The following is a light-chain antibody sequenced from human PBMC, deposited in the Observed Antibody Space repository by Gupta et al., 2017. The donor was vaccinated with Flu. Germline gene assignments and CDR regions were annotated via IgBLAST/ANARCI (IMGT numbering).Light chain of an antibody. CDR1: NSILYSSNNKNY. V-gene: IGKV4-1*01. Sequence: NCKSSNSILYSSNNKNYLTWYQQKPGQPPKLLIYWASTRASGVPDRFSGSGSVTDFTLTISSLQAEDVAVYYCQHYYSSPYTFGQGTKVEIK. CDR2: WAS. J-gene: IGKJ2*01. CDR3: QHYYSSPYT.